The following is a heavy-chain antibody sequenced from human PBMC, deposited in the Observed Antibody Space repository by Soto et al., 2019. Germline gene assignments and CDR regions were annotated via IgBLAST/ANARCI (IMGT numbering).Heavy chain of an antibody. Sequence: EVQLVESGGGLVKPGGSLRLSCAASGFTFSNAWMSWVRQAPGKGLEWVGRIKSKTDGGTTDYASPVKARFTISRDDSKNTLYLQMNSLKTEDTAVYYCTTVDGDYYYDYYMDVWGKGTTVTVSS. V-gene: IGHV3-15*01. D-gene: IGHD4-17*01. CDR1: GFTFSNAW. CDR3: TTVDGDYYYDYYMDV. J-gene: IGHJ6*03. CDR2: IKSKTDGGTT.